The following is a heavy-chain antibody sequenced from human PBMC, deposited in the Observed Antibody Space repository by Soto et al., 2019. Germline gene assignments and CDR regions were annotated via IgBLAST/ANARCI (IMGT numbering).Heavy chain of an antibody. CDR2: ISSSSSYI. J-gene: IGHJ4*02. D-gene: IGHD6-13*01. Sequence: GGSLRLSCAASGFTFSSYSMNWVRQAPGKGLEWVSSISSSSSYIYYADSVKGRFTISRDNAKNSLYLQVNSLRAEDTAVYYCAREGIAAALDYWGEGTLVTVSS. V-gene: IGHV3-21*01. CDR1: GFTFSSYS. CDR3: AREGIAAALDY.